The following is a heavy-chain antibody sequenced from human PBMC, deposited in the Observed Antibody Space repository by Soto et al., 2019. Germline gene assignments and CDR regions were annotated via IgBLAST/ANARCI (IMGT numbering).Heavy chain of an antibody. Sequence: PGGSLRLSCAASGFTFSSYGMHWVRQAPGKGLEWVAVIWYDGSNKYYADSVKGRFTISRDNSKNMLYLQMNSLRAEDTAVYYCARDISVAGFDYWGQGTLVTVSS. CDR1: GFTFSSYG. CDR2: IWYDGSNK. D-gene: IGHD6-19*01. J-gene: IGHJ4*02. CDR3: ARDISVAGFDY. V-gene: IGHV3-33*01.